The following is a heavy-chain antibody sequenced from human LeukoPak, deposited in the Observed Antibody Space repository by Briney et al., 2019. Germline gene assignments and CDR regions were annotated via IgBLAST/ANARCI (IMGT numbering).Heavy chain of an antibody. V-gene: IGHV1-69*04. D-gene: IGHD3-22*01. Sequence: SVKVSCKASGGTFSSYAISWVRQAPGQGLEWMGRIIPILGIANYAQKFQGRVTITADKSTSTAYMELSSLRSEDTAVYYCARDQSGDSSGYPNWFDPWGQGTLVTVSS. CDR2: IIPILGIA. J-gene: IGHJ5*02. CDR3: ARDQSGDSSGYPNWFDP. CDR1: GGTFSSYA.